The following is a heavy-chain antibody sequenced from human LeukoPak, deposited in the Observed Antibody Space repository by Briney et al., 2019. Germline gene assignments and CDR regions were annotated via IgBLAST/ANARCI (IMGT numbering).Heavy chain of an antibody. CDR1: GSPFNTYW. D-gene: IGHD6-13*01. V-gene: IGHV5-51*01. CDR3: ARHVTAAAGVNGLEP. Sequence: KVGASLQISGEGSGSPFNTYWIGWVRRLPGKGLEWMGIIYPGDSDTTYSPSFQGQVTISVDKSINTAYRMWSSLKAADTAVYYCARHVTAAAGVNGLEPWGQGTLGTVSS. J-gene: IGHJ5*02. CDR2: IYPGDSDT.